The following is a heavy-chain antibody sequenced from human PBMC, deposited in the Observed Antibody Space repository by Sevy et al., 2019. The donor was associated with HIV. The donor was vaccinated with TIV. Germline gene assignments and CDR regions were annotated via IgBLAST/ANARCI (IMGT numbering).Heavy chain of an antibody. Sequence: ASVKVSCKASGGTFSSYIVSWVRQAPGQGLEWMGAITPVLGATNYPHKFQGRVTITADESTSTVYMEMSRLKSEDTAVYYCARWSISIDYWGQGTLVTVSS. CDR2: ITPVLGAT. CDR3: ARWSISIDY. CDR1: GGTFSSYI. V-gene: IGHV1-69*13. J-gene: IGHJ4*02.